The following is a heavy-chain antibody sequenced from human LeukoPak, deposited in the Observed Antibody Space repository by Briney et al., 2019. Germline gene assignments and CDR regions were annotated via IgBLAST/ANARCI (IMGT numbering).Heavy chain of an antibody. D-gene: IGHD2-2*01. CDR2: ISSSSSTI. J-gene: IGHJ6*02. CDR3: ARDYCSSTSCYLYYYYGMDV. CDR1: GFTFSRYE. Sequence: HPGGSLRLSCAASGFTFSRYEMNWVRQAPGKGLEWVSYISSSSSTIYYADSVKDRFTISRDNGKNSVYLQMNSLRAEDTAVYYCARDYCSSTSCYLYYYYGMDVWGQGTTVTVSS. V-gene: IGHV3-48*03.